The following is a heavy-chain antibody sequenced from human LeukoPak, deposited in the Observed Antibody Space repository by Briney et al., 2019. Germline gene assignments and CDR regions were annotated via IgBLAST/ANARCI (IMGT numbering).Heavy chain of an antibody. CDR1: GGSISSYD. CDR2: IYYSGST. Sequence: SETLSLTCTVSGGSISSYDWSWIRQPPGKGLEWIGYIYYSGSTSYNPSLKSRITISVDTSKNQFSLKLTSVTAADTAVYYCARGFDAHNAFDIWGQGTMVTVSS. J-gene: IGHJ3*02. CDR3: ARGFDAHNAFDI. V-gene: IGHV4-59*08. D-gene: IGHD3-9*01.